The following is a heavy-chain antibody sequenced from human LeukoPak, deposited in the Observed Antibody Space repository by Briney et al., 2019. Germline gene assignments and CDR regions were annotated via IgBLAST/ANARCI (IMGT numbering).Heavy chain of an antibody. CDR1: GGSISSYY. CDR2: IYYSGST. V-gene: IGHV4-59*01. CDR3: AREDSSGHFDY. J-gene: IGHJ4*02. Sequence: PSETLSLTCTVSGGSISSYYRSWIRQPPGKGLEWIGYIYYSGSTNYNPSLKSRVTISVDTSKNQFSLKLSSVTAADTAVYYCAREDSSGHFDYWGQGTLVTVSS. D-gene: IGHD6-19*01.